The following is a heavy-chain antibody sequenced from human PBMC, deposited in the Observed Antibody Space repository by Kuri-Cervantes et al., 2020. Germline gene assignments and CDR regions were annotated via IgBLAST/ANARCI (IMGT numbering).Heavy chain of an antibody. CDR3: AKGGRYYYDSSGETCLDY. CDR2: ISWDGGST. CDR1: GFTFDDYI. D-gene: IGHD3-22*01. Sequence: GESLKISCAASGFTFDDYIMHWVRQAPGKGLEWVSLISWDGGSTYYADSVKGRFTISRDNSKNSLYLQMNSLRTEDTALYYGAKGGRYYYDSSGETCLDYWGQGTLVTVSS. J-gene: IGHJ4*02. V-gene: IGHV3-43*01.